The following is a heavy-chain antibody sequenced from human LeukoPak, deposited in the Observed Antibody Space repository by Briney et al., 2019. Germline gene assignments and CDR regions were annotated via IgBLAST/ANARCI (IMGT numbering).Heavy chain of an antibody. CDR1: GYTXTGYY. V-gene: IGHV1-2*02. D-gene: IGHD3-10*01. CDR3: ARDSRGSGRNYYYGMDV. CDR2: XKPRSGGT. J-gene: IGHJ6*02. Sequence: ASVKVSFKASGYTXTGYYMHXVRQXPGQGXEWVGXXKPRSGGTNYAQKLQGRVTMATDTSTSTAYMELRSLRSDDTAVYYCARDSRGSGRNYYYGMDVWGQGTTVTVSS.